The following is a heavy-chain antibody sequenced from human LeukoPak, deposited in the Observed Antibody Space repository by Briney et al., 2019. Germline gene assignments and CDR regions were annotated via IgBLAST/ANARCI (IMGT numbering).Heavy chain of an antibody. CDR3: ARLVVEQLASHIDP. CDR1: GFTFSSYE. CDR2: ISSSGSTI. Sequence: GGSLRLSCAASGFTFSSYEMNWVRQAPGKGLEWVSYISSSGSTIYYADSVKGRFTISRDNAKNSLYLQMNSLRAEDTAVYYCARLVVEQLASHIDPWGQGTLVTVSS. V-gene: IGHV3-48*03. J-gene: IGHJ5*02. D-gene: IGHD6-13*01.